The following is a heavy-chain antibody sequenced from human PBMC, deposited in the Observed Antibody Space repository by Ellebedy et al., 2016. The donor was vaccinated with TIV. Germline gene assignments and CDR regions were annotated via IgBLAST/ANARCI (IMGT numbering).Heavy chain of an antibody. CDR1: GFSFRYYG. CDR3: AKDFLLEFSAELDY. CDR2: IQYDGSDK. D-gene: IGHD2/OR15-2a*01. V-gene: IGHV3-30*02. Sequence: PGGSLRLSCAASGFSFRYYGMYWVRQAPGKGLEWAAFIQYDGSDKHYSDSVKGRFPVSRDSSKNTLYLQMNSLRAEDTAVYSCAKDFLLEFSAELDYWGQGTLVTVSS. J-gene: IGHJ4*02.